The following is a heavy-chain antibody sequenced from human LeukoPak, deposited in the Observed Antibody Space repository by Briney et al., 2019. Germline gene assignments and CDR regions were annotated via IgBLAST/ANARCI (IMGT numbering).Heavy chain of an antibody. CDR1: GFTFSSYS. Sequence: WGSLRLSCAASGFTFSSYSMIWVRQAPGKGLEWVSVIYSGGSTYYADSVKGRFTISRDNSKNTLYLQMNSLRAEDTAVYYCARDEGGARYYYGSGSKNRPYDYWGQGTLVTVSS. V-gene: IGHV3-66*01. CDR2: IYSGGST. J-gene: IGHJ4*02. D-gene: IGHD3-10*01. CDR3: ARDEGGARYYYGSGSKNRPYDY.